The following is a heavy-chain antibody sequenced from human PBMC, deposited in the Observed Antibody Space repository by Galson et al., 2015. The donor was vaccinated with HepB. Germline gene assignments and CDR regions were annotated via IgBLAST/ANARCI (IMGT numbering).Heavy chain of an antibody. D-gene: IGHD3-22*01. CDR3: ARAYYDGSAYED. J-gene: IGHJ4*02. Sequence: SVKVSCKASGYIFTSSAIHWVRQAPGQRLEWMGWINADNGNTKYSQRFQDRVTISRDTSASTAYMELSSLRSEDTAVYYCARAYYDGSAYEDWGQGTLVTVSS. CDR1: GYIFTSSA. CDR2: INADNGNT. V-gene: IGHV1-3*01.